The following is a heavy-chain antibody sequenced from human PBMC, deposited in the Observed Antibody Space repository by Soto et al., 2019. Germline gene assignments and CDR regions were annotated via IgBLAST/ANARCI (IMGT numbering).Heavy chain of an antibody. J-gene: IGHJ6*02. V-gene: IGHV3-21*01. CDR1: GFTFHTYT. Sequence: GGSLRLSCAASGFTFHTYTMNWVRQAPGKGLEWVSSISSSSAYIYYADSVKGRFTISRDNAKDSLFLQMNGLRAEDTAVYYCARDRKLGPGPNYYYYGMDVWGQGTTVTVS. CDR2: ISSSSAYI. CDR3: ARDRKLGPGPNYYYYGMDV.